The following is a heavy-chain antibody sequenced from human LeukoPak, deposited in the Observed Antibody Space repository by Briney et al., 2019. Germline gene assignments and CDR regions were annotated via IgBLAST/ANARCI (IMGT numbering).Heavy chain of an antibody. J-gene: IGHJ3*02. CDR3: ARVDYDDSGRAFDI. CDR1: GGSISGYY. Sequence: SETLSLTCTVSGGSISGYYWSWIRQPAGKGLEWIGRIYTSGSTNYNPSLKSRVIISVDTSNNQFSLKLTSVTAADTAVYYCARVDYDDSGRAFDIWGQGTMVTVSS. CDR2: IYTSGST. D-gene: IGHD3-22*01. V-gene: IGHV4-4*07.